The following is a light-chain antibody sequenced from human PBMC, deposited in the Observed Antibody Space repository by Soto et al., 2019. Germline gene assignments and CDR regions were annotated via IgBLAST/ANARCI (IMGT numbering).Light chain of an antibody. CDR2: DAS. Sequence: VQMTQSPSTLSASVGDRVTITCRASQSISDWLAWYQQKPGQAPELLISDASTLATGVPSRFSGSGSGPEFTLTISSLQPDDFATYYCQQYNSYSWTSGQGTKVDIK. J-gene: IGKJ1*01. V-gene: IGKV1-5*01. CDR1: QSISDW. CDR3: QQYNSYSWT.